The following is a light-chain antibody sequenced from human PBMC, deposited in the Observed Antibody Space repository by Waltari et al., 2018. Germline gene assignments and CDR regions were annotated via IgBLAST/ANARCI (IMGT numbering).Light chain of an antibody. V-gene: IGKV3-20*01. CDR2: GAS. CDR1: EYVRPT. J-gene: IGKJ1*01. CDR3: QHYVRLPVA. Sequence: EIVLTQSPGTLSLSPGETATLSCRASEYVRPTLACYQQKPGQAPRLLIFGASNRAIGIPDRFSGGGSGTDFSLTISRLEPEDFAVYFCQHYVRLPVAFGQGTKVDIK.